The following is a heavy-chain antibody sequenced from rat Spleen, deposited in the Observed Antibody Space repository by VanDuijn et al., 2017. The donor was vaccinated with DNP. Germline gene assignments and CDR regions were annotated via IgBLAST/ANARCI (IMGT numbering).Heavy chain of an antibody. CDR2: ISSGGNP. J-gene: IGHJ3*01. CDR1: GFSLTSYG. CDR3: ARDVGGPIWFAY. Sequence: QVHLKESGPGLVQPSQTLSLTCTVSGFSLTSYGVSWVRQPPGKGLEWIAAISSGGNPYSKSALKSRLSISRDTSKSQVFLKMNSLKTEDTGVYYCARDVGGPIWFAYWGRGTLVTVSS. V-gene: IGHV2S12*01. D-gene: IGHD4-3*01.